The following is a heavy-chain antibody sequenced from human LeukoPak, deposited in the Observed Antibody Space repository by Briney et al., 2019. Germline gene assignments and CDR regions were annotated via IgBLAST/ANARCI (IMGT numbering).Heavy chain of an antibody. J-gene: IGHJ4*02. CDR1: GGSIRSSSYY. Sequence: PSETLSLTCTVSGGSIRSSSYYWGWIRQPPGKGLEWIGSIYYSGITYYNPSLKSRVTISVDTSKKQFSLKLSSVTAADTAVYYCARDPDKYYYDSSGYVWGQGTLVTVSS. CDR3: ARDPDKYYYDSSGYV. V-gene: IGHV4-39*07. D-gene: IGHD3-22*01. CDR2: IYYSGIT.